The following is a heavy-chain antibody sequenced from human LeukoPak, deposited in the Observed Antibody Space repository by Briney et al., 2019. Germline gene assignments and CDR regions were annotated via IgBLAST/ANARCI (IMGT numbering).Heavy chain of an antibody. V-gene: IGHV3-7*01. CDR2: IKQDGSEK. CDR3: ARGQPGIAAAGPYYMDV. CDR1: GFTFSSYW. J-gene: IGHJ6*03. Sequence: GGSLRLSCAASGFTFSSYWMSWVRQAPGKGLEWVANIKQDGSEKYYVDSVKGRFTISRDNAKNSLYLQMNSLRAEDTAVYYCARGQPGIAAAGPYYMDVWGKGTTVTVSS. D-gene: IGHD6-13*01.